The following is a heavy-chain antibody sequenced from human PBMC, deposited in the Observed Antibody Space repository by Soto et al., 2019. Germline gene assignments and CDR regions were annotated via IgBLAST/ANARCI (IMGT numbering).Heavy chain of an antibody. D-gene: IGHD2-15*01. CDR2: ISGSGGST. J-gene: IGHJ6*02. V-gene: IGHV3-23*01. CDR3: AKGAQYCSGGSCYYYYGMDV. Sequence: EVQLLESGGGLVQPGGSLRLSCAASGFTFSSYAMSWVRQAPGKGLEWVSAISGSGGSTYYADSVKGRFTISRDNSKNTLYLQRNSLRAEDTAVYYCAKGAQYCSGGSCYYYYGMDVWGQGTTVTVS. CDR1: GFTFSSYA.